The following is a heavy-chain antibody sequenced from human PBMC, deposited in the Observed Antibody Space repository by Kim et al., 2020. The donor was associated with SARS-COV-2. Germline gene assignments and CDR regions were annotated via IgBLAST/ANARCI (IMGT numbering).Heavy chain of an antibody. Sequence: SETLSLTCAVYGGSFSGYYWSWIRQPPGKGLEWIGEINHSGSTNYNPSLKSRVTISVDTSKNQFSLKLSSVTAADTAVYYCARGQGGLEAHYGDYVFDYWGQGTLVTVSS. J-gene: IGHJ4*02. CDR2: INHSGST. CDR1: GGSFSGYY. V-gene: IGHV4-34*01. D-gene: IGHD4-17*01. CDR3: ARGQGGLEAHYGDYVFDY.